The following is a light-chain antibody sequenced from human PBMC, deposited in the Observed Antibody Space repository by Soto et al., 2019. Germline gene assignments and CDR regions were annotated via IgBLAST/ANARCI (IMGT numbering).Light chain of an antibody. CDR1: ESVSSY. J-gene: IGKJ1*01. V-gene: IGKV3-15*01. Sequence: ETVMTQSPATLSVSPGERATLSCRASESVSSYLAWYQQKPGQAPRLLIYGASARATGVPARFSGSGSGTDFTLIISSLQPEDFAVYYCHQYLNWPQAFCQGTKVEIK. CDR2: GAS. CDR3: HQYLNWPQA.